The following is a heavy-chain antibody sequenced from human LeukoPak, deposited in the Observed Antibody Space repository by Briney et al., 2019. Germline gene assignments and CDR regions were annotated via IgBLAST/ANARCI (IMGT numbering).Heavy chain of an antibody. D-gene: IGHD4-17*01. V-gene: IGHV4-34*01. CDR3: ASRSTTVTPFDP. J-gene: IGHJ5*02. CDR2: INHSGST. CDR1: GGSFSGYY. Sequence: PSETLSLTCAVYGGSFSGYYWSWIRQPPGKGLEWIGEINHSGSTNYNPSLKSRVTISVDTSKNQFSLKLSSVTAADTAVYYCASRSTTVTPFDPWGQGTLVTVSS.